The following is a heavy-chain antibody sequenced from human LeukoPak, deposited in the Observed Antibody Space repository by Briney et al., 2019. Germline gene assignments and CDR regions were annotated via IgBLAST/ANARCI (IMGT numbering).Heavy chain of an antibody. CDR1: GGSISTYY. Sequence: SETLSLTCTVSGGSISTYYWSWIRPHPGEGLERIGYNYYSGSTNYNPSLTSRVTISVDTSKNQFSLKLNSLTAADTAVYYCARGHRSVANNWFDPWGQGTLVTVSS. J-gene: IGHJ5*02. D-gene: IGHD3-3*01. V-gene: IGHV4-59*01. CDR2: NYYSGST. CDR3: ARGHRSVANNWFDP.